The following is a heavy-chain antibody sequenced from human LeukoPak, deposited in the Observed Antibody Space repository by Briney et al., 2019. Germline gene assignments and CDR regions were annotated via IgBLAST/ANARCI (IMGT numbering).Heavy chain of an antibody. V-gene: IGHV4-4*07. D-gene: IGHD4-17*01. CDR1: SGSVRSYY. CDR3: VSGPDYGDYVGAFDI. CDR2: IYISGST. J-gene: IGHJ3*02. Sequence: SETLSLTCTVSSGSVRSYYWSWIRQAAGKGLEWIGRIYISGSTNYNPSLNSRVTMSLDTSKNQFSLKLSSMTAADTAVYYCVSGPDYGDYVGAFDIWGQGTMVTVSS.